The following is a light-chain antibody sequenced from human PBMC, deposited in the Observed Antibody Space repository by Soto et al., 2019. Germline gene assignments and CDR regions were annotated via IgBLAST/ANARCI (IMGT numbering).Light chain of an antibody. V-gene: IGLV2-14*01. J-gene: IGLJ2*01. Sequence: QSVLTQPASVSGSPGQSITISCTGTSSGVGGYNYVSWYQQHPGKAPKLMIYDVSNRPSGVSNRFSGSKSGNTASLTISGLQAEDEADYYCSSYTSSGTLVFGGGTQLTVL. CDR3: SSYTSSGTLV. CDR2: DVS. CDR1: SSGVGGYNY.